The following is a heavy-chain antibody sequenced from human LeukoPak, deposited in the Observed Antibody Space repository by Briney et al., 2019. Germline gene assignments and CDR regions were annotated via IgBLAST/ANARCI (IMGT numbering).Heavy chain of an antibody. D-gene: IGHD6-13*01. CDR2: ISGSGGST. J-gene: IGHJ5*02. Sequence: PGGSLRLSCAASGFTFSSYAMSWVRQAPGKGLEWVSAISGSGGSTYYADSVKGRFTISRDNSKNMLYLQMNSLRAEDTAVYYCAKGRSSWYVGNWFDPWGQGTLVTVSS. CDR3: AKGRSSWYVGNWFDP. V-gene: IGHV3-23*01. CDR1: GFTFSSYA.